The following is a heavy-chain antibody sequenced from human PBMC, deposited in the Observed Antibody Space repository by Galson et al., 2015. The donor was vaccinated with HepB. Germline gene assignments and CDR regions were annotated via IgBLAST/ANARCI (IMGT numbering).Heavy chain of an antibody. J-gene: IGHJ3*02. V-gene: IGHV3-7*03. CDR2: IKQDGSEK. CDR1: GFTFSSYW. CDR3: ARVVGYSDFPDAFDI. Sequence: SLRLSCAASGFTFSSYWMSWVRQAPGKGLEWVANIKQDGSEKYYVDSVKGRFTISRDNAKNSLYLQMNSLRAEDTAVYYCARVVGYSDFPDAFDIWGQGTMVTVSS. D-gene: IGHD6-13*01.